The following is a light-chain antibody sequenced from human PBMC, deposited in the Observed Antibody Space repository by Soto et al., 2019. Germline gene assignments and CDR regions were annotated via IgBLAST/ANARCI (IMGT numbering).Light chain of an antibody. CDR1: QSVSSSY. Sequence: EIVLTQSPGTLSLSPGERATLSCRASQSVSSSYLAWYQQKPGQAPRLLIYGASSRATGIPDRFSGSGSGKDFTLTISRLEPEDFAVYYCQQYGSSLWTFGEGTKVDFK. CDR3: QQYGSSLWT. V-gene: IGKV3-20*01. CDR2: GAS. J-gene: IGKJ1*01.